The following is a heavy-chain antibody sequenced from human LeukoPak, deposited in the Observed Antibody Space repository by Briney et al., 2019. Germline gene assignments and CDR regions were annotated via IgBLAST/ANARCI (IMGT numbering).Heavy chain of an antibody. J-gene: IGHJ4*01. D-gene: IGHD1-1*01. CDR2: VDPEDGET. V-gene: IGHV1-69-2*01. CDR3: ATLELERRSVIDY. Sequence: ASVKVSRKVSGYTFTDYYMHWVQQAPGKGLEWMGLVDPEDGETIYAEKFQGRVTITADTSTDTAYMELSSLRSEDTAVYYCATLELERRSVIDYWGQGTLVTVSS. CDR1: GYTFTDYY.